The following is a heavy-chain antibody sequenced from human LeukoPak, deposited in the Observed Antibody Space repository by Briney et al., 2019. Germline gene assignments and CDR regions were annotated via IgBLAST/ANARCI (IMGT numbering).Heavy chain of an antibody. J-gene: IGHJ4*02. V-gene: IGHV4-31*02. D-gene: IGHD5-12*01. CDR2: IYYSGST. Sequence: SETLSLTCTVSGGSISNGDYYWSWIRQHPGKGLEWIGYIYYSGSTYYNPSLETRVSLSVDTSKSQFSLKVSSVTAADTAVYYCARVFNSGYGPFDSWGQGTLVTVSS. CDR3: ARVFNSGYGPFDS. CDR1: GGSISNGDYY.